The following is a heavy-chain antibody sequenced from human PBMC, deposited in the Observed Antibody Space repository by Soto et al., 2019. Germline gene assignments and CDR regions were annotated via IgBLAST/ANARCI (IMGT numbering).Heavy chain of an antibody. CDR1: GGSISSSSYY. D-gene: IGHD6-19*01. CDR2: IYYSGST. CDR3: ARDGLGGWGYFDY. J-gene: IGHJ4*02. V-gene: IGHV4-39*07. Sequence: SETLSLTCTVSGGSISSSSYYWGWIRQPPGKGLEWIGSIYYSGSTYYNPSLKSRVTISVDTSKNQFSLKLSSVTAADTAVYYCARDGLGGWGYFDYWGQGTLVTVSS.